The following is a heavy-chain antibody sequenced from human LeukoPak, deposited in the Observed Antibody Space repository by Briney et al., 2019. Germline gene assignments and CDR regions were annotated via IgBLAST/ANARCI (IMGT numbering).Heavy chain of an antibody. J-gene: IGHJ4*02. CDR3: ARQSDDCVWGSYRRIDD. D-gene: IGHD3-16*02. CDR1: GGSISGDY. V-gene: IGHV4-59*08. Sequence: SETLSLTCTVSGGSISGDYWSWIRQSPGKGLEWIGYIYFRGNTKYNPSLKSRVATSIDTSKNQFSLNLSSVTAADTAVYYCARQSDDCVWGSYRRIDDWGQGTLVIVSS. CDR2: IYFRGNT.